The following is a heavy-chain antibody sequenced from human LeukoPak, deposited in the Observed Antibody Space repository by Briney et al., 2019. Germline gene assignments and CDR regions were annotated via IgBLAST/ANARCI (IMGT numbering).Heavy chain of an antibody. J-gene: IGHJ6*02. CDR2: IYTSGSN. Sequence: SETLSLTCTASGGSISSYYWSWIRQPAGKGLEWIGRIYTSGSNNYNPSLKSRVTMSVDTSKTQFSLKLRSVTAADTAVYCCARGCHYDFLSGAYYYYGMDVWGQGTTGTVSS. V-gene: IGHV4-4*07. CDR3: ARGCHYDFLSGAYYYYGMDV. CDR1: GGSISSYY. D-gene: IGHD3-3*01.